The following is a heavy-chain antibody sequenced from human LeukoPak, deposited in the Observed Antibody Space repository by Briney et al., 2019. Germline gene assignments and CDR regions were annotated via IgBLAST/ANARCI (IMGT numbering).Heavy chain of an antibody. V-gene: IGHV3-30*18. CDR2: ISYDGSNK. D-gene: IGHD5-18*01. J-gene: IGHJ4*02. Sequence: PGRSPRLSSAAPGFTSSSYGMHSVRQAPGKGLEWVAVISYDGSNKYYADSVKGRFTISRDNSKNTLYLQMNSLRAEDTAVYYCAKGWGIQLWLLFDYWGQGTLVTVSS. CDR1: GFTSSSYG. CDR3: AKGWGIQLWLLFDY.